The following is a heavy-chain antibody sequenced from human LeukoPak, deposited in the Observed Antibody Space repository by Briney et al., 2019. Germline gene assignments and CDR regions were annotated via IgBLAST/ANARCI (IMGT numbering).Heavy chain of an antibody. CDR1: GGTFSSYA. J-gene: IGHJ6*02. D-gene: IGHD2-2*01. CDR3: ARARYCSSTSCYDYYYYGMDV. Sequence: SVKVSCKASGGTFSSYAISWVRQAPGQGLEWMGGIIPIFGTANYAQKLQGRVTMTTDTSTSTAYMELRSLRSDDTAVYYCARARYCSSTSCYDYYYYGMDVWGQGTTVTVSS. V-gene: IGHV1-69*05. CDR2: IIPIFGTA.